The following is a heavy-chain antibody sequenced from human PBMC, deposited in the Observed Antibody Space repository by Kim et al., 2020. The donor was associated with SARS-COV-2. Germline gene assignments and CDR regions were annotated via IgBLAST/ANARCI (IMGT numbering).Heavy chain of an antibody. CDR2: IGTAGDT. J-gene: IGHJ4*02. V-gene: IGHV3-13*01. CDR3: ARGYCTNGVCYSSDSSGYDFDY. D-gene: IGHD2-8*01. CDR1: GFTFSSYD. Sequence: GGSLRLSCAASGFTFSSYDMHWVRQATGKGLEWVSAIGTAGDTYYPGSVKGRFTISRENAKNSLYLQMNSLRAGDTAVYYCARGYCTNGVCYSSDSSGYDFDYWGQGTLVTVSS.